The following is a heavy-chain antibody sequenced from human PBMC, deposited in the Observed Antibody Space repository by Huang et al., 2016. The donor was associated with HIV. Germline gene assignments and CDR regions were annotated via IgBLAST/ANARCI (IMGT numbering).Heavy chain of an antibody. Sequence: QVQLVESGGGVVQPGRSLRLSCAAFGFTFNKFDMHWVRQAPGKGLEWVAIISYDGSSKYHADSGNGRFTISRDNSKNTVYLQMNSLRVEDTAVYYCAKDGRGSGTYYDYFEYWGQGTLVTVSS. CDR3: AKDGRGSGTYYDYFEY. V-gene: IGHV3-30*18. D-gene: IGHD1-26*01. CDR1: GFTFNKFD. CDR2: ISYDGSSK. J-gene: IGHJ4*02.